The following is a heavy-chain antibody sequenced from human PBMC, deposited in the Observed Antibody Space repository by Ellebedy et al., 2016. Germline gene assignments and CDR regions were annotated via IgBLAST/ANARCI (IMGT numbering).Heavy chain of an antibody. CDR2: IIPIFGTA. CDR1: GYTFTSYG. Sequence: SVKVSXXASGYTFTSYGISWVRQAPGQGLEWMGGIIPIFGTANYAQKFQGRVTITADESTSTAYMELSSLRSEDTAVYYCARSGVVVPAAIIGFDYWGQGTLVTVSS. V-gene: IGHV1-69*13. J-gene: IGHJ4*02. CDR3: ARSGVVVPAAIIGFDY. D-gene: IGHD2-2*02.